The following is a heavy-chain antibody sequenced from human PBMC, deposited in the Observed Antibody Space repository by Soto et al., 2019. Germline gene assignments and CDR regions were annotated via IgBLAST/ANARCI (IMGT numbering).Heavy chain of an antibody. CDR2: IFHTGST. CDR1: GGSISSTYW. Sequence: TSETLSLTCAVSGGSISSTYWWSWVRQPPGKGLEWIGEIFHTGSTNYNPSLKSRVTISLDKSKNQFSLNVNSVTAADTAVYYCARKGDVSDPWGQGTLVTVSS. D-gene: IGHD2-21*02. CDR3: ARKGDVSDP. V-gene: IGHV4-4*02. J-gene: IGHJ5*02.